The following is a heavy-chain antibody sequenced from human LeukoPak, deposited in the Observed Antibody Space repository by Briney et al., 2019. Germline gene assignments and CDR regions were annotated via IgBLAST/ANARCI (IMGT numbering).Heavy chain of an antibody. D-gene: IGHD6-6*01. Sequence: PGGSLRLSCAASGFTFSSCSMNWVRQAPGKGLEWVSSISSSSSYIYYADSVKGRFTISRDNAKNSLYLQMNSLRAEDTAVYYCARGRIAARNDAFDIWGQGTMVTVSS. J-gene: IGHJ3*02. CDR2: ISSSSSYI. CDR3: ARGRIAARNDAFDI. CDR1: GFTFSSCS. V-gene: IGHV3-21*01.